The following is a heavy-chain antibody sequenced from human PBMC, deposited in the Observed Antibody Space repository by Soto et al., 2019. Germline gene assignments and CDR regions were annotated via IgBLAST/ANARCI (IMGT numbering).Heavy chain of an antibody. CDR2: IDPSDSYT. CDR3: ARHLTGYCSSTSCPNFDY. J-gene: IGHJ4*02. D-gene: IGHD2-2*01. CDR1: GYSFTIYW. Sequence: PGESLKISCNGSGYSFTIYWISWVRQMPGKGLEWMGRIDPSDSYTNYSPSFQGHVTISADKSISTAYLQWSSLKASDTAMYYCARHLTGYCSSTSCPNFDYWGQGTLVIVSS. V-gene: IGHV5-10-1*01.